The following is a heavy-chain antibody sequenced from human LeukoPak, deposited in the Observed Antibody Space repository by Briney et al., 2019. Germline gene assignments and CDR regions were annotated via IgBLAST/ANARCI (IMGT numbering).Heavy chain of an antibody. V-gene: IGHV4-59*08. CDR2: IYYSGST. D-gene: IGHD1-26*01. CDR1: GGSISSYY. J-gene: IGHJ4*02. Sequence: PSETLSLTCTVSGGSISSYYWSWIRQPPGKGLEWIGYIYYSGSTNYNPSLKSRVTISVDTSKNQFSLKLSSVTAADTAVYYCARRSGSYRGEYYFDYWGQGTLVTVSS. CDR3: ARRSGSYRGEYYFDY.